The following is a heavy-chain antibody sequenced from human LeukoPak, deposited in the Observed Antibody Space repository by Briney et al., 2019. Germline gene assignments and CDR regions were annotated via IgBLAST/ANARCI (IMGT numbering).Heavy chain of an antibody. CDR1: GYTFTNYG. D-gene: IGHD5-18*01. CDR3: ARSGYSFGYHYFDL. J-gene: IGHJ4*02. V-gene: IGHV1-18*01. Sequence: GASVKVSCKASGYTFTNYGFSWVRQAPGQGPEWMGWISASNGNTNYAQKFQGRVTLTRDTSASTAYMDLGSLRSDDTAVYFCARSGYSFGYHYFDLWGQGTLVTVSS. CDR2: ISASNGNT.